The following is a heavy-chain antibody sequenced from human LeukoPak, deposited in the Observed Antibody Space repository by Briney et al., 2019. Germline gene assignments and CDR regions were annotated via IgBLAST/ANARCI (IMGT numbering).Heavy chain of an antibody. CDR3: ARAGSGSYYVAGAFDI. J-gene: IGHJ3*02. V-gene: IGHV1-2*02. Sequence: ASVKVSCKASGYTFTGYYMHWGRQAPGQGLEWMGWINPNSGGTSYAQKFQGRVTMTRDTSISTAYMELSRLRSDDTAVYYCARAGSGSYYVAGAFDIWGQGTMVTVSS. CDR2: INPNSGGT. D-gene: IGHD1-26*01. CDR1: GYTFTGYY.